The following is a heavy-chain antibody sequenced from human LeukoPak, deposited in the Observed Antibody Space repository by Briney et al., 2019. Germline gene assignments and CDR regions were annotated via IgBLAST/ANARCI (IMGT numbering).Heavy chain of an antibody. Sequence: GASVKVSCKASGYTFTSYYMHWVRQAPGQGLEWMGIINPSGGSTSYAQKFQGRVTMTRDTSTSTVYMELSSLRSEDTAVYYCARTYGEFVLDHFHGMDVWGQGTTVTVSS. CDR3: ARTYGEFVLDHFHGMDV. D-gene: IGHD3-10*01. J-gene: IGHJ6*02. CDR2: INPSGGST. CDR1: GYTFTSYY. V-gene: IGHV1-46*01.